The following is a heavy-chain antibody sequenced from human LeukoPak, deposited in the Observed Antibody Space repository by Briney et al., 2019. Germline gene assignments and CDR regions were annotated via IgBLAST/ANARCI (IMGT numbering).Heavy chain of an antibody. CDR2: FDPEDAEV. J-gene: IGHJ4*02. Sequence: ASVKVSCKVSGNTLTDLSIHWVRQAPEKGLDWMGGFDPEDAEVIYAEKFQDRATMTEDPSTDTAYLELSSLRSEDTAVYYCAAEGQWSLVHYFNSWGQGTLVTVSS. CDR3: AAEGQWSLVHYFNS. V-gene: IGHV1-24*01. D-gene: IGHD2-15*01. CDR1: GNTLTDLS.